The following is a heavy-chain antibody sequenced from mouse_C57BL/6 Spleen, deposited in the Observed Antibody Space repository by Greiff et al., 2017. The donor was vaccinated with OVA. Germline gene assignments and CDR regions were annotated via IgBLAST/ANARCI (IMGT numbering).Heavy chain of an antibody. CDR3: TANYYGSVY. D-gene: IGHD1-1*01. J-gene: IGHJ2*01. CDR1: GFNIKDDY. CDR2: IDPENGDT. Sequence: EVQLQQSGAELVRPGASVKLSCTASGFNIKDDYMHWVKQRPEQGLEWIGWIDPENGDTEYASKFQGKATITADTSSNTAYLQLSSLTSEDTAVYYCTANYYGSVYWGQGTTLTVSS. V-gene: IGHV14-4*01.